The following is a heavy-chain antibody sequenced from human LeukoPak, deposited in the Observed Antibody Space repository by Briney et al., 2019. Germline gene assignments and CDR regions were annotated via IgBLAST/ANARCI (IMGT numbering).Heavy chain of an antibody. CDR3: AKGLYDWLSDTDY. CDR2: IRGSGGTT. J-gene: IGHJ4*02. Sequence: GGSLRLSCAASGFTFSGCARSWVRQAPGKGLEWVSAIRGSGGTTYYADSVKGRFTIPRDTSKDTLYLQMNSLRAEDTAVYYCAKGLYDWLSDTDYWGQGTLVTVSS. D-gene: IGHD3-9*01. V-gene: IGHV3-23*01. CDR1: GFTFSGCA.